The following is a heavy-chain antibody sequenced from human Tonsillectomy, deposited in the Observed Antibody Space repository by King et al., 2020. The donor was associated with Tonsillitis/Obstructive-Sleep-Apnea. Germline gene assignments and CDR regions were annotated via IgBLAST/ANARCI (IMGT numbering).Heavy chain of an antibody. CDR3: AKGQLVVPAAMLRDDAFDI. CDR2: ISWNSGTI. V-gene: IGHV3-9*01. J-gene: IGHJ3*02. D-gene: IGHD2-2*01. Sequence: VQLVESGGGLVQPGRSLRLSCAASGFTFDNYAMHWVRQAPGKGLEWVSGISWNSGTIDYADSVKGRFTISRDNAKNSLYLQMNSLRAEDTALYYCAKGQLVVPAAMLRDDAFDIWGQGTMVTVAA. CDR1: GFTFDNYA.